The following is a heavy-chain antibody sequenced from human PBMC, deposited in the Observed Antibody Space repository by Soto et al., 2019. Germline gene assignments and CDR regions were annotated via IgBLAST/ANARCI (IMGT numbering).Heavy chain of an antibody. Sequence: SETLSLTCTVSGGSISSSSYYWGWIRQPPGKGLEWIGSIYYSGSTYYNPSLKSRVTISVDTSKNHFSLKLSSVTAADTAVYYCASTGPYDILTGYYPPLDVWGQGTTVTVSS. CDR1: GGSISSSSYY. J-gene: IGHJ6*02. CDR2: IYYSGST. V-gene: IGHV4-39*01. CDR3: ASTGPYDILTGYYPPLDV. D-gene: IGHD3-9*01.